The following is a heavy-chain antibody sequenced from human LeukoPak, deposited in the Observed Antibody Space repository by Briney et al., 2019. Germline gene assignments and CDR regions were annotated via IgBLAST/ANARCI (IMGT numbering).Heavy chain of an antibody. CDR1: GFTFSSYS. CDR2: ISSSSSYI. D-gene: IGHD2-15*01. J-gene: IGHJ6*02. CDR3: ATSIVVVVAATNYYGMDV. Sequence: GGSLRLSCAASGFTFSSYSMNWVRQAPGKGLEWVSSISSSSSYIYYADSVKGRFTISRDNSKNTLYLQMNSLRAEDTAVYYCATSIVVVVAATNYYGMDVWGQGTTVTVSS. V-gene: IGHV3-21*04.